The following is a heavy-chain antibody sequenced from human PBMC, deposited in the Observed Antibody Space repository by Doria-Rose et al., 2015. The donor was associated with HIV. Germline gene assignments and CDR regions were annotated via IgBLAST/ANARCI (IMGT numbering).Heavy chain of an antibody. CDR2: IFSDDGR. D-gene: IGHD6-13*01. V-gene: IGHV2-26*01. Sequence: LVKPTETLTLTCTVSGVSLSSPGMGVSWIRQPPGEALEWLANIFSDDGRSYKTSLKSRLTISRGTSKSQVVLTMTDMDPVDTATYYCARIKSSRWYHKYYFDFWGRGTLVIVSA. CDR3: ARIKSSRWYHKYYFDF. J-gene: IGHJ4*02. CDR1: GVSLSSPGMG.